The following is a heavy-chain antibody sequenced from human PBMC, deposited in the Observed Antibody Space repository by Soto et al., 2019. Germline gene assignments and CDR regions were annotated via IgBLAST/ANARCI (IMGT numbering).Heavy chain of an antibody. CDR2: ISGNGGTT. V-gene: IGHV3-23*01. Sequence: GGSLRLSCTASGFTFRNYAMSWVRQAPGKGLQWVSAISGNGGTTYYADSVKGRFTLSRDNFKDTLYLQMNSLRTEDTAVYYCAKDQGNVRLYFDSWGLGTLVTVSS. J-gene: IGHJ4*02. CDR1: GFTFRNYA. CDR3: AKDQGNVRLYFDS.